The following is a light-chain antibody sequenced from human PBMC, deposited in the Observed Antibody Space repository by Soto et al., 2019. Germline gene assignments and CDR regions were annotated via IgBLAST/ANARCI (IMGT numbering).Light chain of an antibody. J-gene: IGLJ3*02. Sequence: QSVLTQPASVSGSPGQSITISCTGTSSDVGGYNYVSWYQQHAGKAPKLMIYEVSYRPSGVSSRFSGSKSGNTASLTISGLQAEDEGDYYCSSHTTSGTRVFGGGTKLTVL. V-gene: IGLV2-14*01. CDR2: EVS. CDR3: SSHTTSGTRV. CDR1: SSDVGGYNY.